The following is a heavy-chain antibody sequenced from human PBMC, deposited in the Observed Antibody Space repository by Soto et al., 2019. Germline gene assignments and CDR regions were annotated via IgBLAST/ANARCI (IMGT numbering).Heavy chain of an antibody. J-gene: IGHJ4*02. D-gene: IGHD2-2*01. CDR2: VSGIGVTT. V-gene: IGHV3-23*01. Sequence: GGSLRLSCAASGFTFSSYAMSWVRQAPGKGLEWVSAVSGIGVTTYYADSVKGRFIISRDNSKNTLSLQMNSLRAEDTAVYYCAISLFGCTSSSCKEKGDYWGQGTLVTVSS. CDR3: AISLFGCTSSSCKEKGDY. CDR1: GFTFSSYA.